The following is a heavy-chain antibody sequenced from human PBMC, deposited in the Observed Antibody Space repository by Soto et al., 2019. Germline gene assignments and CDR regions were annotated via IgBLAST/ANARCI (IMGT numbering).Heavy chain of an antibody. Sequence: WETLTLTCSVSGDSISNSGKYWGWLRRAKGKGLEWIGTMDYSGDTNYDPSLGRIVTISADTSKNQFSLILSSVSVSDTSVYDCARRPPLNASKNSRFDIWGQEARGT. CDR1: GDSISNSGKY. D-gene: IGHD3-9*01. J-gene: IGHJ4*02. CDR2: MDYSGDT. CDR3: ARRPPLNASKNSRFDI. V-gene: IGHV4-39*01.